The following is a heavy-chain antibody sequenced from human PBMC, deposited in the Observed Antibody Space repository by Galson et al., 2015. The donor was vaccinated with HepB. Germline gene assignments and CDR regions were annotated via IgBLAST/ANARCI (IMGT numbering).Heavy chain of an antibody. J-gene: IGHJ2*01. Sequence: LSLTCSVTGGSIRSYYWSWIRQPTGRGLEWIGNIYYNGSTNSNPSLKSRVTISVDTSKKQFSLKLSSVTAADTAVYYCARDLGVWGSGPAGYFDLWGRGTLVTVSS. V-gene: IGHV4-59*01. CDR1: GGSIRSYY. CDR3: ARDLGVWGSGPAGYFDL. D-gene: IGHD3-16*01. CDR2: IYYNGST.